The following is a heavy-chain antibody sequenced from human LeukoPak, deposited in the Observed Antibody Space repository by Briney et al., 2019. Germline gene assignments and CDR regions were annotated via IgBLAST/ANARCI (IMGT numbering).Heavy chain of an antibody. Sequence: GGSLRLSCAASGFTFDDYAMHWVRHAPGKGLEWVPGISWNSGSIGYADSVKGRFTISRDNAKNSLYLQMNSLRAEDTALYYCAKDITPDIVGARGNWFDPWGQGTLVTVSS. CDR1: GFTFDDYA. CDR3: AKDITPDIVGARGNWFDP. V-gene: IGHV3-9*01. CDR2: ISWNSGSI. D-gene: IGHD1-26*01. J-gene: IGHJ5*02.